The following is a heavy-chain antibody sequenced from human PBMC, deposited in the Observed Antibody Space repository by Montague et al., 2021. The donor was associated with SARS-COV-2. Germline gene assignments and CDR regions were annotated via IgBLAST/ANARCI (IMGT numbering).Heavy chain of an antibody. Sequence: TLSLTCSVFGDSINNVNYFWSWIRQPAGKGLEWIGRVYISGSTDYNPSLKSRVTMLLDKSANELTLQVTSVTAADTAVYYCARVSGDGSGSSFKWFDSWSQGLVVTVSS. J-gene: IGHJ5*01. CDR3: ARVSGDGSGSSFKWFDS. V-gene: IGHV4-61*02. D-gene: IGHD3-10*01. CDR1: GDSINNVNYF. CDR2: VYISGST.